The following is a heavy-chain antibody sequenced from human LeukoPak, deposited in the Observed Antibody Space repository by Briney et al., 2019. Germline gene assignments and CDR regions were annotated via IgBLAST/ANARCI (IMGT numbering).Heavy chain of an antibody. Sequence: GGSLRLSCAASGFTFSRYVMHWVRQAPGKGLEWVAVIWYDGSNKYYADSVKGRFTISRDNSKNTLYLQMNSLRAEDTALYYCAREGGAATYYFDYWGQGTLVTVSS. V-gene: IGHV3-33*01. J-gene: IGHJ4*02. CDR2: IWYDGSNK. D-gene: IGHD3-16*01. CDR1: GFTFSRYV. CDR3: AREGGAATYYFDY.